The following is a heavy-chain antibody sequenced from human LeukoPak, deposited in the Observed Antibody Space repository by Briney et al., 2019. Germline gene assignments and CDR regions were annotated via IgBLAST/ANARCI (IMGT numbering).Heavy chain of an antibody. CDR2: ISYNGSP. J-gene: IGHJ5*02. D-gene: IGHD6-13*01. CDR3: ATDHLATAGYNWFDP. CDR1: GGSITSGDSF. V-gene: IGHV4-31*03. Sequence: SETLSLTCTVSGGSITSGDSFWTWIRHHPEKGLEWIGYISYNGSPYYNPSLQTRVTISSHMSKNQFSLKLASVTAADTAVYYCATDHLATAGYNWFDPWGQGTLVTVYS.